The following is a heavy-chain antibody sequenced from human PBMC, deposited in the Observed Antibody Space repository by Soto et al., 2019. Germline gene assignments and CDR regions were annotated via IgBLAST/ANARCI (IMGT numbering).Heavy chain of an antibody. J-gene: IGHJ3*02. D-gene: IGHD2-15*01. Sequence: SETLSLTCAVSGGSISSYYWSWIRQPPGKGLEWIGYIYYSGSTNYNPSLKSRVTISVDTSKNQFSLKLSSVTAADTAVYYCARCPRGTSGYCSGGSCYPNLDAFDIWGQGTMGTVSS. V-gene: IGHV4-59*01. CDR1: GGSISSYY. CDR2: IYYSGST. CDR3: ARCPRGTSGYCSGGSCYPNLDAFDI.